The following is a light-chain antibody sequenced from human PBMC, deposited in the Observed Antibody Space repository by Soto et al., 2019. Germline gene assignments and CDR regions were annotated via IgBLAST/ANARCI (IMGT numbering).Light chain of an antibody. J-gene: IGLJ3*02. Sequence: QSVLTQSSSASASLGSSVKLTCTLSSGHSSYIIAWHQQQPGKAPRYLMKLEGSGSYNKGSGVPDRFSGSSSGADRYLTISNLQFEDEADYYCETGDSKRVFGGGTKFTVL. CDR3: ETGDSKRV. CDR2: LEGSGSY. V-gene: IGLV4-60*02. CDR1: SGHSSYI.